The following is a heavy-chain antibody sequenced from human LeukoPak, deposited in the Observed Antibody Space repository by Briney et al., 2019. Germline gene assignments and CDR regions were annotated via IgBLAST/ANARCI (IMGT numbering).Heavy chain of an antibody. J-gene: IGHJ2*01. CDR3: ARVRKYSGYCSWYFDL. CDR1: GFTFSSYD. CDR2: IGTAGDT. Sequence: PGGSLRLSCAASGFTFSSYDMHWVRQATGKGLEWVSAIGTAGDTYYPGSVKGRFTISRENAKNSLYLQMNSLRAGDTAVYYCARVRKYSGYCSWYFDLWGRGTLVTVSS. D-gene: IGHD5-12*01. V-gene: IGHV3-13*01.